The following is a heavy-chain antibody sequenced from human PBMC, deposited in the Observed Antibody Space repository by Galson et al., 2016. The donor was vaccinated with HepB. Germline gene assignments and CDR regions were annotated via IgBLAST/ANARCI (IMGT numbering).Heavy chain of an antibody. J-gene: IGHJ6*02. CDR2: LSHDGSTE. D-gene: IGHD2-2*01. V-gene: IGHV3-30*01. Sequence: SLRLSCAASGFTFSIYAMHWVRQAPGKGLEWVAVLSHDGSTEYYADSVKGRFTISRDNSKNTLWPQMNSLRVEDTAVYYCARGPHRYCSSTRCYETYYSAMDVWGQGTTVTVSS. CDR1: GFTFSIYA. CDR3: ARGPHRYCSSTRCYETYYSAMDV.